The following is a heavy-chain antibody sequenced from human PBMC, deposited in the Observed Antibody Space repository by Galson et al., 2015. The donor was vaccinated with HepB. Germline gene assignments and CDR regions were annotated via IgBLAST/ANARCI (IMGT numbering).Heavy chain of an antibody. CDR1: GGTFSSYA. J-gene: IGHJ4*02. Sequence: VKVSCKASGGTFSSYAISWVRQAPGQGLEWMGGIIPIFGTANYAQKFQGRVTITADKSTSTAYMELSSLRSEDTAVYYCARVRYNWNYGGYFDYWGQGTLVTVSS. CDR2: IIPIFGTA. D-gene: IGHD1-7*01. V-gene: IGHV1-69*06. CDR3: ARVRYNWNYGGYFDY.